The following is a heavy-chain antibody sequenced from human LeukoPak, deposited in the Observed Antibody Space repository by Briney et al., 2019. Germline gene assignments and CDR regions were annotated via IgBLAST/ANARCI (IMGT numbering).Heavy chain of an antibody. CDR3: ARDWPAVLRYFDWVPYYYYGMDV. CDR2: ISSSSSYT. V-gene: IGHV3-11*06. Sequence: PGGSLRLSCAASGFTFSDYYMSWVRQAPGKGLEGVSYISSSSSYTNYADSVKGRFTISRDNAKNSLYLQMNSLRAEDTAVYYCARDWPAVLRYFDWVPYYYYGMDVWGKGTTVTVSS. J-gene: IGHJ6*04. D-gene: IGHD3-9*01. CDR1: GFTFSDYY.